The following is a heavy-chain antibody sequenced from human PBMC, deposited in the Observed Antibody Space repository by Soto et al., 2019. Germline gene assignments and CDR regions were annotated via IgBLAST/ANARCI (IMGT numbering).Heavy chain of an antibody. D-gene: IGHD3-22*01. Sequence: QITLKESGPTLVKPAQTLTLTCTFSGFSLSTSETSLGWIRQPPGNALECLALISWDDDERYSPSLKSRLTITKDTSKNQVVLTMTNMEPVDTATYYCAHRTGYYDSSGYSGYFDYWGEGTLVTVSS. CDR1: GFSLSTSETS. CDR2: ISWDDDE. V-gene: IGHV2-5*02. J-gene: IGHJ4*02. CDR3: AHRTGYYDSSGYSGYFDY.